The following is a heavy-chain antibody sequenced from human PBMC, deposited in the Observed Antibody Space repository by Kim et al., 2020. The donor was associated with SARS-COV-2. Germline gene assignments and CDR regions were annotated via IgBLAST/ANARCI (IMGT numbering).Heavy chain of an antibody. CDR2: IIPIFGTA. CDR3: ARRSQLLCCWFDP. D-gene: IGHD2-2*01. V-gene: IGHV1-69*13. CDR1: GGTFSSYA. Sequence: SVKVSCKASGGTFSSYAISWVRQAPGQGLEWMGGIIPIFGTANYAQKFQGRVTITADESTSTAYMELSSLRSEDTAVYYCARRSQLLCCWFDPWGQGTLVTVSS. J-gene: IGHJ5*02.